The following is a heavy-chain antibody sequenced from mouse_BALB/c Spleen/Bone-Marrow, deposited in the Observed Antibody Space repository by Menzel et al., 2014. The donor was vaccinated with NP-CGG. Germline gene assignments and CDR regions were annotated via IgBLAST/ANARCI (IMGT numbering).Heavy chain of an antibody. CDR1: GFTFSSYA. CDR3: ARQILALTTVLDY. Sequence: EVKLMESGGGLVKPGGSLKLSCAASGFTFSSYAMSWVRQTPEKRLEWVATISSGGSYTYYPDSVKGRFTISRDNAKNTLYLQMSSLRSEDTAMYYCARQILALTTVLDYWGQGTTLTVSS. J-gene: IGHJ2*01. V-gene: IGHV5-9-3*01. D-gene: IGHD1-1*01. CDR2: ISSGGSYT.